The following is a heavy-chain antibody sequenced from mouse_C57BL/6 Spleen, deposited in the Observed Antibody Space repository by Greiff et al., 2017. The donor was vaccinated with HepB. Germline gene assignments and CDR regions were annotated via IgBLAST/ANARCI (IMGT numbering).Heavy chain of an antibody. CDR2: IYPRSGNT. CDR3: ARDGGNYWYFDV. V-gene: IGHV1-81*01. CDR1: GYTFTSYG. J-gene: IGHJ1*03. D-gene: IGHD1-1*02. Sequence: VQLKESGAELARPGASVKLSCKASGYTFTSYGISWVKQRTGQGLEWIGEIYPRSGNTYYNEKFKGKATLTADKSSSTAYMELRSLTSEDSAVYFCARDGGNYWYFDVWGTGTTVTVSS.